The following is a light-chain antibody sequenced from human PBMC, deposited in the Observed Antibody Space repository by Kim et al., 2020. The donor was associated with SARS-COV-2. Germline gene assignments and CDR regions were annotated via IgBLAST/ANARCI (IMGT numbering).Light chain of an antibody. V-gene: IGKV3-20*01. CDR3: QQYGGSPLPC. CDR1: QTVNSNF. CDR2: ATS. J-gene: IGKJ4*01. Sequence: EIVLSQSPCTLSLSPGDRASLSCRASQTVNSNFLAWYQQKPGQAPRLLIYATSTRATGIPDRFSGSGSETEFTLAINRLEPDDFAVYYCQQYGGSPLPCFGGVTKVVIK.